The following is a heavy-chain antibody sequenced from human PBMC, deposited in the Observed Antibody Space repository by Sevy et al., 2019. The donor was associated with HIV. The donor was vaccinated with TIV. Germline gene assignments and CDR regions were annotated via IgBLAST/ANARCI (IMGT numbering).Heavy chain of an antibody. V-gene: IGHV6-1*01. D-gene: IGHD6-19*01. CDR3: ARDRGAVAGRYFDY. J-gene: IGHJ4*02. Sequence: SETLSLTCAISGDSVSSNSAAWNWIRQSPSRGLEWLGRTYYRSKWYNDYAVSVTSRITINPDTSKNQFSLQLNSVTPEDTAVYFCARDRGAVAGRYFDYWGQGTLVTVSS. CDR1: GDSVSSNSAA. CDR2: TYYRSKWYN.